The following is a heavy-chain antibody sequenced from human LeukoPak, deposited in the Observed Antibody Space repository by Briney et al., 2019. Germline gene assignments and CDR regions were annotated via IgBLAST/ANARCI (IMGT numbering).Heavy chain of an antibody. CDR1: GFTFSSYA. Sequence: GGSLRLSCAASGFTFSSYAMHWVRQAPGKGLEWVAVISYDGSNKYYADSVKGRFTISRDNSKNTLYLQMNSLRAEDTAVYYCASTFYGDSPGDAFDIWGQGTMVTVSS. CDR2: ISYDGSNK. V-gene: IGHV3-30-3*01. J-gene: IGHJ3*02. D-gene: IGHD4-17*01. CDR3: ASTFYGDSPGDAFDI.